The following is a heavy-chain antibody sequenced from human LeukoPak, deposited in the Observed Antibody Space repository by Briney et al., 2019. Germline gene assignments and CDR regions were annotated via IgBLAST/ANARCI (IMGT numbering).Heavy chain of an antibody. D-gene: IGHD6-19*01. CDR3: AKGYSRAFDY. Sequence: GGSLRLSCAASGFTFSSYGMHWVRQAPGKGLEWVAVISYDGSNKYYADSVKGRFTISRDNSKNTLYLQMNSLRAEDTAVYYCAKGYSRAFDYWGQGTLVTVSS. CDR2: ISYDGSNK. V-gene: IGHV3-30*18. CDR1: GFTFSSYG. J-gene: IGHJ4*02.